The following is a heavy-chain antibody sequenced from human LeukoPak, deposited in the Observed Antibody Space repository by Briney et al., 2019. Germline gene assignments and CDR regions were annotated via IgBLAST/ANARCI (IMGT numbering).Heavy chain of an antibody. CDR3: ATGSGWYSPDY. Sequence: ASLTVSSKASEFTFTDSLMQWVRQARGQRLGWVGWIVVGSDNTNYAQKFQERVTITRDMSTSTAYMELSSLRSEDTAVDYCATGSGWYSPDYWGQGTLVTASS. J-gene: IGHJ4*02. V-gene: IGHV1-58*02. CDR2: IVVGSDNT. CDR1: EFTFTDSL. D-gene: IGHD6-19*01.